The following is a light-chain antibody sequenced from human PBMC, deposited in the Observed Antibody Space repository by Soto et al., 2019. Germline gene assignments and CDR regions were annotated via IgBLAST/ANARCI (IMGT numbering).Light chain of an antibody. CDR1: QTINNW. CDR3: QHYKSYPWT. Sequence: DIQMTQSPSTLSASIGDRVTITCRASQTINNWVAWYQQKPGKAPNLLIYHASNLETGVPSRFSGIAFGTEFTLTISRLQPDDFATYYYQHYKSYPWTFGQGTKEEIK. J-gene: IGKJ1*01. V-gene: IGKV1-5*01. CDR2: HAS.